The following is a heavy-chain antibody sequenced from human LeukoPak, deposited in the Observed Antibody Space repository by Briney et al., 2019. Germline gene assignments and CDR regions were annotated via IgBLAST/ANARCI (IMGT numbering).Heavy chain of an antibody. CDR1: GFTLRTYS. CDR2: ISSSSSYI. D-gene: IGHD4-17*01. CDR3: ARASDYGDYMGY. J-gene: IGHJ4*02. V-gene: IGHV3-21*01. Sequence: PGGALRLSCVASGFTLRTYSMNWVRQAPGKGLEWVSSISSSSSYIYYSDSVKGRFTISRDNVKNSLYLQMNSLRAEDTAVYYCARASDYGDYMGYWGQGTLVTVSS.